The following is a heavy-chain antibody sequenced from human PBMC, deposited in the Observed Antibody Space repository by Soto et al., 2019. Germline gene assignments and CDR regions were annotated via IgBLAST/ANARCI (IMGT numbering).Heavy chain of an antibody. CDR1: GGTFSSYA. Sequence: QVQLVQSGAELKKPGSSVKVSCKASGGTFSSYAISWVRQAPGQGLEWMGGIIPIFGTANYAQKFQGRVTITADESTSTAYMYRSSLRSEDTAVYYCARDIGLAAAGTLDYWGQGTLVTVSS. CDR3: ARDIGLAAAGTLDY. D-gene: IGHD6-13*01. J-gene: IGHJ4*02. CDR2: IIPIFGTA. V-gene: IGHV1-69*12.